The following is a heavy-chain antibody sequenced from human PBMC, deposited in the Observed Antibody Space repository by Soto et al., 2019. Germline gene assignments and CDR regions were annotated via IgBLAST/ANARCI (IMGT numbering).Heavy chain of an antibody. CDR2: IKSKADGGTA. D-gene: IGHD1-26*01. Sequence: GGSLRLSCAASGFTFSNAWLNWVLQAPWKGLERVGRIKSKADGGTADCAAPVKGRFTISRDDSKTTLYLQMDSLKTEDTAVYYCSTAGGTYSSRFDYWGQGTPVTVSS. CDR1: GFTFSNAW. J-gene: IGHJ4*02. V-gene: IGHV3-15*07. CDR3: STAGGTYSSRFDY.